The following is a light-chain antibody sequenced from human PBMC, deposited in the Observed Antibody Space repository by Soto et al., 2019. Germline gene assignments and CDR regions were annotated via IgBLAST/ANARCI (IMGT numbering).Light chain of an antibody. CDR2: GNR. V-gene: IGLV1-40*01. J-gene: IGLJ1*01. CDR1: GSSIGAGYD. CDR3: QSYDSSLSGSGV. Sequence: SVLTQPPSVSGAPGQRVTIPCTGSGSSIGAGYDVHWYQQLPGTAPKLLIYGNRNRPSGVPDRFSGSKSGTSASLAITGLQAEDEADYYCQSYDSSLSGSGVFGTGTKLTVL.